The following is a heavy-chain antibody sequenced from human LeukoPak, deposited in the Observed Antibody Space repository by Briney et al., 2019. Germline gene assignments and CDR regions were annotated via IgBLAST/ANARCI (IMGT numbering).Heavy chain of an antibody. Sequence: ASVKVSCKASGYTFTGYYMHWVRQAPGQGLEWMGWINPNSGGTNYAQKFQGRVTMTRDTSISTAYMELSRLRSDDTAVYYCASGVRLELRGVISYYMDVWGKGTTVTISS. CDR3: ASGVRLELRGVISYYMDV. J-gene: IGHJ6*03. D-gene: IGHD1-7*01. CDR2: INPNSGGT. CDR1: GYTFTGYY. V-gene: IGHV1-2*02.